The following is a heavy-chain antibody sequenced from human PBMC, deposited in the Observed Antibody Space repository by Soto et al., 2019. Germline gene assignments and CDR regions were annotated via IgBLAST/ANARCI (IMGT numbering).Heavy chain of an antibody. D-gene: IGHD3-22*01. J-gene: IGHJ6*02. CDR1: GGTFSSYA. V-gene: IGHV1-69*12. Sequence: QVQLVQSGAEVKKPGSSVKVSCKASGGTFSSYAISWVRQAPGQGLEWMGGIIPIFGTADYAQKFQGRVTITADESTSTAYMELNSLRSEDTAVYYCARHDDSSAYYYYGMDVWGQGTTVTVSS. CDR2: IIPIFGTA. CDR3: ARHDDSSAYYYYGMDV.